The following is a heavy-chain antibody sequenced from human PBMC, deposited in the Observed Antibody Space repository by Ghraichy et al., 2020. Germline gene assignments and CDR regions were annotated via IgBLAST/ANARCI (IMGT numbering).Heavy chain of an antibody. Sequence: GGSLRLSCVASGFTFSYNGMHWVRQAPGKGLEWVAFIRFDASDIYYEDSVKGRFTISRDNTKNTLYLQMNSLRPKDTAVYYCAKDQLGAAILHWGQGTLVTVSS. V-gene: IGHV3-30*02. CDR1: GFTFSYNG. CDR3: AKDQLGAAILH. CDR2: IRFDASDI. D-gene: IGHD1-26*01. J-gene: IGHJ4*02.